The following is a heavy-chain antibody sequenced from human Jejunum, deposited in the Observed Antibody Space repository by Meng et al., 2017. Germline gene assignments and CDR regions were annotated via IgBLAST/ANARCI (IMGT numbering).Heavy chain of an antibody. Sequence: GESLKISCVASGFMFNFYTMHWVRQAPGKGLEWVALTSYDESHKNYVEAVKGRFTISRDNAKKTLYLQMDSLRPEDTAVYYCAGDKWSSSIDGYFDYWGQGTPVTVSS. CDR1: GFMFNFYT. V-gene: IGHV3-30*04. CDR3: AGDKWSSSIDGYFDY. D-gene: IGHD6-13*01. J-gene: IGHJ4*02. CDR2: TSYDESHK.